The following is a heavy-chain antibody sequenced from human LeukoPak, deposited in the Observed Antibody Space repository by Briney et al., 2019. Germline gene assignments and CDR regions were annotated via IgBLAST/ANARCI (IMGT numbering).Heavy chain of an antibody. CDR1: GYTFTGYY. CDR3: ARASKLLRYFDWLPSGVDAFDI. J-gene: IGHJ3*02. D-gene: IGHD3-9*01. CDR2: INPNSGGT. V-gene: IGHV1-2*02. Sequence: ASVKVSCKASGYTFTGYYMHWVRQAPGQGLEWMGWINPNSGGTNYAQKFQGRVTMTRDTSTSTVYMELSSLRSEDTAVYYCARASKLLRYFDWLPSGVDAFDIWGQGTMVTVSS.